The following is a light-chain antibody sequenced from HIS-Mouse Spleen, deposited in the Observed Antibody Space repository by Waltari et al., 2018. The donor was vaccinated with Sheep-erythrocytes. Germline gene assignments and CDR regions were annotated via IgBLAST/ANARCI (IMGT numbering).Light chain of an antibody. CDR3: QQRSNWYT. V-gene: IGKV3-11*01. Sequence: EIVLIHFPATLSFATGDRVTLSCRASQSVSSYLAWYQQKPGQAPRLLIYDASNRATGIPARFSGSGSGTDFTLTISSLEPEDFAVYYCQQRSNWYTFGQGTKLEIK. CDR2: DAS. J-gene: IGKJ2*01. CDR1: QSVSSY.